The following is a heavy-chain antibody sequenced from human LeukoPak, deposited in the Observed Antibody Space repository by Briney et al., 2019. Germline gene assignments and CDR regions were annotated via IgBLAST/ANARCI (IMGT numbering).Heavy chain of an antibody. Sequence: GGSLRLSCAASGFTFSSYSMNWVRQAPGKGLEWVLSISSSSSYIYYADSVKGRFTISRDNAKNSLYLQMNSLRAEDTAVYYCARFMYYDSSGNALGYWGQGTLVTVSS. D-gene: IGHD3-22*01. J-gene: IGHJ4*02. CDR2: ISSSSSYI. CDR1: GFTFSSYS. CDR3: ARFMYYDSSGNALGY. V-gene: IGHV3-21*01.